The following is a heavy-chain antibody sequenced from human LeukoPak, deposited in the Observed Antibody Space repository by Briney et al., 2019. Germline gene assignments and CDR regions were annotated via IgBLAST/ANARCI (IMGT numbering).Heavy chain of an antibody. V-gene: IGHV3-48*03. D-gene: IGHD1-26*01. J-gene: IGHJ4*02. CDR2: ISSSGTTI. Sequence: AGGSLRLSCAASGFWFSSYEMNWVRQAPGRGLEWIAYISSSGTTIHYADSVKGRFTISRDDAKNSVYLQMDSLSDEDTAVYYCARDLRGRPTVGATGLYFDYWGQGTLVTVSS. CDR1: GFWFSSYE. CDR3: ARDLRGRPTVGATGLYFDY.